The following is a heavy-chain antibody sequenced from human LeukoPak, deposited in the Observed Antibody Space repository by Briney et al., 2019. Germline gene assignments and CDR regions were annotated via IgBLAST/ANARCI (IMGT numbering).Heavy chain of an antibody. CDR3: ARDYYYDSSGYYYIYYMDV. CDR1: GYTFTSYG. J-gene: IGHJ6*03. CDR2: ISAYNGNT. Sequence: ASVTVSCKASGYTFTSYGISWVRQAPGQGLEWMGWISAYNGNTNYAQKLQGRVTMTTDTSTSTAYMELRSLRSDDTAVYYCARDYYYDSSGYYYIYYMDVWGKGTTVTVSS. V-gene: IGHV1-18*01. D-gene: IGHD3-22*01.